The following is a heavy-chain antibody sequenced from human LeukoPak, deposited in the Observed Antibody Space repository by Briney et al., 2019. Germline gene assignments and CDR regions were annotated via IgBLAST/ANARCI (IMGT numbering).Heavy chain of an antibody. V-gene: IGHV3-23*01. CDR2: ISGSGGST. CDR1: GFTFSSYA. CDR3: ARIRQRGTKYYFDY. D-gene: IGHD1-7*01. J-gene: IGHJ4*02. Sequence: PGGSLRLSCAASGFTFSSYAMSWVRQAPGKGLEWVSAISGSGGSTYYGDSVKGRFTISRDNAKNSLYLQMSSLRAEDTAVYYCARIRQRGTKYYFDYWGQGTLVTVSS.